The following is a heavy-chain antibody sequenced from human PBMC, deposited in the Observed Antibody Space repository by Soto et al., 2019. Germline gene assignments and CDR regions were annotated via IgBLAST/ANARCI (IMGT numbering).Heavy chain of an antibody. CDR1: GFRFDDYA. D-gene: IGHD1-1*01. V-gene: IGHV3-9*01. CDR3: ARTTLTTGFYYGMDL. J-gene: IGHJ6*02. Sequence: PGGSLRLSCAASGFRFDDYAMHWVRQAPGKGLEWVSGVSWSSGSIGYAGSVKGRFTISRDNDGNSLFLQMNGLRSDDTARYYCARTTLTTGFYYGMDLWGQGTMVTVS. CDR2: VSWSSGSI.